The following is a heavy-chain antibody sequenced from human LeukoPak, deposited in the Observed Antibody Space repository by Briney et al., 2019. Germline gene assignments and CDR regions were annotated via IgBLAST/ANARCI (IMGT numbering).Heavy chain of an antibody. D-gene: IGHD2-2*01. J-gene: IGHJ2*01. CDR1: GFTFSNAW. CDR2: IKSKTDGGTT. V-gene: IGHV3-15*01. CDR3: TSLGYCSSTSCYGGVDL. Sequence: PGGSLRLSCAASGFTFSNAWMSWVRQAPGKGLEWVGRIKSKTDGGTTDYAAPVKGRFTISRDDSKNTLCLQMNSLKTEDTAVYYCTSLGYCSSTSCYGGVDLWGRGTLVTVSS.